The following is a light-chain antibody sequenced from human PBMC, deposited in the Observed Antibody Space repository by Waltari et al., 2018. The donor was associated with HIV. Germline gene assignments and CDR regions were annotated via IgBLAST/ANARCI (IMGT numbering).Light chain of an antibody. Sequence: QSVLTQPPSASGTPGQRVSISCSGSSSNIGSNYVYWYQQLPGTAPKLLMYRNDERPSGVPDRFGGSKSGTSASLALSGLRSEDEAEYDCAAWDNSLSAWVFGGGTKLTVL. CDR3: AAWDNSLSAWV. V-gene: IGLV1-47*01. CDR2: RND. CDR1: SSNIGSNY. J-gene: IGLJ3*02.